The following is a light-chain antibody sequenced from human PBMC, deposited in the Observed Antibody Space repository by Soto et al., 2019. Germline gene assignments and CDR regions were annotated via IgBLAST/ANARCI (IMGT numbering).Light chain of an antibody. CDR1: SSDVGGYNY. V-gene: IGLV2-8*01. Sequence: QSALTQPPSASGSPGQSVTIPCTGTSSDVGGYNYVSWYQQHPGKAPKLMIYEVSKRPSGVPDCFSGSKSGNTASLTVSGLQAEDEADYYCSSYAGSNNFGVFGTGTKVTVL. CDR2: EVS. CDR3: SSYAGSNNFGV. J-gene: IGLJ1*01.